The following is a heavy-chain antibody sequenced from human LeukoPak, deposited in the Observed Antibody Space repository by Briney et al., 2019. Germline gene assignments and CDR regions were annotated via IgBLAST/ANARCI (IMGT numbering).Heavy chain of an antibody. D-gene: IGHD1-26*01. V-gene: IGHV3-73*01. CDR2: IRTKPDTYAT. J-gene: IGHJ4*02. Sequence: GGSLRLSCATSGFTFSDSAIHWVRLTSGKGLEWVGRIRTKPDTYATSYGASVQGRFTISRDDSKNTAYLQMNSLKTEDTAVYYCARFRSYNFDYWGQGTLVTVSS. CDR3: ARFRSYNFDY. CDR1: GFTFSDSA.